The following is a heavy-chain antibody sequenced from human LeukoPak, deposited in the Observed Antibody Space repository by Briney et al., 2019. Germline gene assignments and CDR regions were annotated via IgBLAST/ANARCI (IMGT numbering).Heavy chain of an antibody. J-gene: IGHJ5*02. CDR1: GYTFTSYY. CDR3: ARDPQDITIFGVAWNWFDP. D-gene: IGHD3-3*01. V-gene: IGHV1-2*02. Sequence: ASVKVSCEASGYTFTSYYMHWVRQAPGQGLEWMGWINPNSGGTNYAQKFQGRVTMTRDTSISTVYMELSRLRSDDTAVYYCARDPQDITIFGVAWNWFDPWGQGTLVTVSS. CDR2: INPNSGGT.